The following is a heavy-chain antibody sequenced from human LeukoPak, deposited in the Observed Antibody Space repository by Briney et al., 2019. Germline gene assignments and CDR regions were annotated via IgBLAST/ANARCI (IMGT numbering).Heavy chain of an antibody. Sequence: SETLSLTCTVSGGSISSHYWSWIRQPPGKGLEWIGYIYYSGSTNYNPSLKSRVTISVDTSKNQFSLKLSSVTAADTAVYYCARYDSSGTYYYYYYMDVWGKGTTVTVSS. CDR2: IYYSGST. CDR1: GGSISSHY. J-gene: IGHJ6*03. CDR3: ARYDSSGTYYYYYYMDV. D-gene: IGHD3-22*01. V-gene: IGHV4-59*11.